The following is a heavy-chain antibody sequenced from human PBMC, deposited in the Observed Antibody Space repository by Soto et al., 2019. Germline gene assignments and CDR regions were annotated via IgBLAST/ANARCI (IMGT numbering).Heavy chain of an antibody. D-gene: IGHD6-6*01. V-gene: IGHV3-7*03. CDR1: GFTFSNYW. Sequence: GGSLRLSCAASGFTFSNYWMSWVRQAPGKGLEWVANIKVDGSAKYYVDSVKGRFTISRDNAKNSLYLQMNSLRGEATAVYYCARGHSTSPNWFDPWGQGTLVTVSS. J-gene: IGHJ5*02. CDR2: IKVDGSAK. CDR3: ARGHSTSPNWFDP.